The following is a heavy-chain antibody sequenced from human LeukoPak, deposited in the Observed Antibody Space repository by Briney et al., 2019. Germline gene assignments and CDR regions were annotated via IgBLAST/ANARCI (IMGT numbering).Heavy chain of an antibody. D-gene: IGHD3-10*01. V-gene: IGHV4-34*01. CDR3: ARGFGYGAFDI. J-gene: IGHJ3*02. CDR1: GGSFRGYY. Sequence: SETLSLTCAVYGGSFRGYYWSGIRQPPGKGLEWIGEINHSGSTNYNPSLKSRVTISVDTSKNQFSLKLSSVTAADTAVYYCARGFGYGAFDIWGQGTMVTVSS. CDR2: INHSGST.